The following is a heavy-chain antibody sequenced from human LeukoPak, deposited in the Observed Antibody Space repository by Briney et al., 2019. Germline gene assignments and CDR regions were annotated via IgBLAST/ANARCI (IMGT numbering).Heavy chain of an antibody. CDR2: ISSSGSTI. CDR1: GFTFSDYY. D-gene: IGHD6-13*01. Sequence: GGSLRLSCAASGFTFSDYYMSWIRQAPGKGLEWVSYISSSGSTIYYADSVKGRFTISRDNAKNSLYLQMNSLRAEDTAVYYCARDLGKQQLVNRYFDYWGQGTLVTVSS. V-gene: IGHV3-11*01. J-gene: IGHJ4*02. CDR3: ARDLGKQQLVNRYFDY.